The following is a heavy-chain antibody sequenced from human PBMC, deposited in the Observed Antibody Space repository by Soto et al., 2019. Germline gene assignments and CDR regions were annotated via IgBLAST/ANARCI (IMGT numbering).Heavy chain of an antibody. Sequence: LRLSCAASGFTFSSYSMNWVRQAPGKGLEWVSYISSSSSTIYYADSVKGRFTISRDNAKNSLYLQMNSLRDEDTAVYYCARDSIIVGATDAYYYYGMDVWGQGTTVTVSS. CDR3: ARDSIIVGATDAYYYYGMDV. J-gene: IGHJ6*02. D-gene: IGHD1-26*01. CDR1: GFTFSSYS. V-gene: IGHV3-48*02. CDR2: ISSSSSTI.